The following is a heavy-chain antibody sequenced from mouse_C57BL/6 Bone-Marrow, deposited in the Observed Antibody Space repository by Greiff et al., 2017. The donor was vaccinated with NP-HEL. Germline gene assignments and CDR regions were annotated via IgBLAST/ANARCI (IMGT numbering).Heavy chain of an antibody. J-gene: IGHJ3*01. D-gene: IGHD2-4*01. CDR1: GYTFTSYT. CDR3: ASPIYYEYDAWFAY. V-gene: IGHV1-4*01. Sequence: QVQLKESGAELARPGASVKMSCKASGYTFTSYTMHWVKQRPGQGLEWIGYINPSSGYTKYNQKFKDKATLTADKSSSTAYMQLSSLTSEDSAVYYCASPIYYEYDAWFAYWGQGTLVTVSA. CDR2: INPSSGYT.